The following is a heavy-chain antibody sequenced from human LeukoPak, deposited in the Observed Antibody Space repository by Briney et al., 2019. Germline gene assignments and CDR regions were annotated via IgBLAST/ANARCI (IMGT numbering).Heavy chain of an antibody. Sequence: GGSLRLSCAASGFTFSSYWMSWVRQAPGKGLEWVANIKQDGSEKYYVDSVKGRFTISRDNAKNSLYLQMNSLKTEDTAVYYCTTDHSGGSYPLDAFDIWGQGTMVTVSS. D-gene: IGHD1-26*01. J-gene: IGHJ3*02. CDR3: TTDHSGGSYPLDAFDI. CDR1: GFTFSSYW. V-gene: IGHV3-7*03. CDR2: IKQDGSEK.